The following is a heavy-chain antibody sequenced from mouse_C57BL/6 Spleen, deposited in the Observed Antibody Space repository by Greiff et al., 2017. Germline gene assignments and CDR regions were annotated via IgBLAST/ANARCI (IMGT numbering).Heavy chain of an antibody. CDR2: INPYNGDT. CDR3: ARAYSGTAYYFDY. CDR1: GYSFTGYF. D-gene: IGHD2-10*01. J-gene: IGHJ2*01. V-gene: IGHV1-20*01. Sequence: EVQLVESGPELVKPGDSVKISCKASGYSFTGYFMNWVMQSHGKSLEWIGRINPYNGDTFYNQKFKGKATLTVDKSSSTAHMELRSLTSEDSAVYYCARAYSGTAYYFDYWGQGTTLTVSS.